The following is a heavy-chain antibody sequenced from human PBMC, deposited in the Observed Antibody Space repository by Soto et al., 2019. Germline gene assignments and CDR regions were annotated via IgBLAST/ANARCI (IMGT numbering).Heavy chain of an antibody. D-gene: IGHD3-10*01. Sequence: PGGSLRLSCAASGFTFSSYGMHWVRQAPGKGLEWVAVISYDGSNKHYADSVKGRFTISRDNSKNTLCLQMNSLRAEGTAVYYCARSSSYYYYYGMDVWGQGTTVTVS. CDR1: GFTFSSYG. CDR2: ISYDGSNK. J-gene: IGHJ6*02. V-gene: IGHV3-30*03. CDR3: ARSSSYYYYYGMDV.